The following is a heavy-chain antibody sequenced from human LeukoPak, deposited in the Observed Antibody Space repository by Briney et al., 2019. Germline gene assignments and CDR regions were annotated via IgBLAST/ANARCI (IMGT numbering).Heavy chain of an antibody. Sequence: PGGSLRLSCAASGFTFSSYGMHWVRQAPGKGLEWVAFIRYDGSNKYYADSVKGRFTISRDNSKNTLYLQMNSLRAEDTAVYYCAKDRVRGVIITSDYWGQGTLVTVSS. J-gene: IGHJ4*02. D-gene: IGHD3-10*01. CDR3: AKDRVRGVIITSDY. CDR2: IRYDGSNK. CDR1: GFTFSSYG. V-gene: IGHV3-30*02.